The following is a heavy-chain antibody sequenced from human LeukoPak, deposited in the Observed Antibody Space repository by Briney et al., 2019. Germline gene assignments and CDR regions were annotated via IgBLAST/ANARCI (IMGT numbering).Heavy chain of an antibody. CDR2: ISYDGSNK. D-gene: IGHD3-10*01. CDR1: GFTFSSYA. V-gene: IGHV3-30-3*01. CDR3: ARGTEKHYYLPYYFDY. J-gene: IGHJ4*02. Sequence: GGSLRLSCAASGFTFSSYATHWVRQAPGKGLEWVAVISYDGSNKYYADSVKGRFTISRDNSKNTLYLQMNSLRAEDTAVYYCARGTEKHYYLPYYFDYWGQGTLVTVSS.